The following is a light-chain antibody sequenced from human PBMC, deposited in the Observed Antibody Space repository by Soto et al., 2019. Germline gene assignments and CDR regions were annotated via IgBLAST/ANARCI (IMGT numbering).Light chain of an antibody. CDR1: QTISTY. Sequence: IQMTQSPSSLAASVGDRITITCRASQTISTYVNWYRQKSGAAPELLLYDASTLQSGVPSRFSGGASGTDFTLTISSLQLEDFATYYCHQTYNTPLTFGQGTKVEIK. V-gene: IGKV1-39*01. CDR2: DAS. J-gene: IGKJ1*01. CDR3: HQTYNTPLT.